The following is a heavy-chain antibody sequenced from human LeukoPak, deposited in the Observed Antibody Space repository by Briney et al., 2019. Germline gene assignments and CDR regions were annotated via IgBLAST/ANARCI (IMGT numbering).Heavy chain of an antibody. CDR3: ARGPQGPYYYYYYMDV. Sequence: GGSLRLSCAASGFTFSSYAMHWVRQAPGKGLEYVSAISSNGGSTYYANSVKGRFTISRDNSKNTLYLQMGSLRAEDMAVYYCARGPQGPYYYYYYMDVWGKGTTVTVSS. CDR1: GFTFSSYA. CDR2: ISSNGGST. J-gene: IGHJ6*03. V-gene: IGHV3-64*01.